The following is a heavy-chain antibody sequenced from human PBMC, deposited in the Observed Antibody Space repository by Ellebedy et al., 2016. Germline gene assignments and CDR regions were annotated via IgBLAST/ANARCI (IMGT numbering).Heavy chain of an antibody. CDR2: ISAYNGNT. J-gene: IGHJ4*02. D-gene: IGHD6-19*01. Sequence: ASVKVSXXASGYTFTDYYIHWVRQAPGQGLEWMGWISAYNGNTNYAQKLQGRVTMTTDTSTSTAYMELRSLRSDDTAVYYCARDTRMRYSSPKYWGQGTLVTVSS. CDR1: GYTFTDYY. CDR3: ARDTRMRYSSPKY. V-gene: IGHV1-18*04.